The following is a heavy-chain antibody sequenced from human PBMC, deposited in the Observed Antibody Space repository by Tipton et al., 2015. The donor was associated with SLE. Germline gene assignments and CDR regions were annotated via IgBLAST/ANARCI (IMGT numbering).Heavy chain of an antibody. CDR1: GGSISSYY. J-gene: IGHJ4*02. D-gene: IGHD3-3*01. CDR2: IYYSGST. Sequence: GLVKPSETLSLTCTVSGGSISSYYWSWIRQPPGKGLEWIGYIYYSGSTNYNPSLKSRVTISVDTSKNQFSLKLSSVTAADTAVYYCARALGPTIFGVGYWGQGTLVTVSS. V-gene: IGHV4-59*01. CDR3: ARALGPTIFGVGY.